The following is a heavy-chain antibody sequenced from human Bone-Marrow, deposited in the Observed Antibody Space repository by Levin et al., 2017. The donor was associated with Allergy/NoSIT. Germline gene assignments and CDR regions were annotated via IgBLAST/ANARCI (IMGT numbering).Heavy chain of an antibody. CDR3: AREDFYDSSGYSYYFEH. Sequence: GESLKISCKVSGYTFTDYGMSWVRQAPGQGLEWMGWISAKSGYTTYAEKFQDRFTMTTDTSTNTAYMELSSLRSDDTAAYYCAREDFYDSSGYSYYFEHWGQGTLVTVSS. D-gene: IGHD3-22*01. V-gene: IGHV1-18*01. CDR2: ISAKSGYT. CDR1: GYTFTDYG. J-gene: IGHJ4*02.